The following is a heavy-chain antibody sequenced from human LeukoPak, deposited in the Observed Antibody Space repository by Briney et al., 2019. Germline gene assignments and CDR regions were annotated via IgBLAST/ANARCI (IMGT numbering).Heavy chain of an antibody. CDR3: AELGITMIGGV. D-gene: IGHD3-10*02. V-gene: IGHV3-48*03. CDR2: ISSSGSNI. Sequence: GGSLRLSCAASGFTFSSYEMNWVRQAPGKELEWVSYISSSGSNIYYADSVKGRFTISRDNAKNSLYLQMNSLRAEDTAVYYCAELGITMIGGVWGKGTTVTISS. CDR1: GFTFSSYE. J-gene: IGHJ6*04.